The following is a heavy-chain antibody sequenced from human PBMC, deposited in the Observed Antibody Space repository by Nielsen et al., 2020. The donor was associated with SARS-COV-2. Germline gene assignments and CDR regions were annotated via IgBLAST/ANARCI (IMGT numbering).Heavy chain of an antibody. J-gene: IGHJ6*02. CDR3: ARELDDFWSGYYLMPYYYYGMDV. V-gene: IGHV3-33*01. CDR1: GFTFSSYG. Sequence: GGSLRLSCAASGFTFSSYGMHWVRQAPGKGLEWVAVIWYDGSNKYYADSVKGRFTISRDNSKSTLYLQMNSLRAEDTAVYYCARELDDFWSGYYLMPYYYYGMDVWGQGTTVTVSS. CDR2: IWYDGSNK. D-gene: IGHD3-3*01.